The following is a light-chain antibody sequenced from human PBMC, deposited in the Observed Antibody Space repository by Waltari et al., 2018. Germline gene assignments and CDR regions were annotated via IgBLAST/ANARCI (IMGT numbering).Light chain of an antibody. CDR3: QQYNNWPLT. Sequence: EIVMTQSPATLSVSPGERATLSCRASQSVSSNLAWYQQKPGQAPRLLIYRASTRATDIPARFSGSGSGTEFTLTISGLQSEDFAVYYCQQYNNWPLTFGGGTKVEIK. CDR2: RAS. J-gene: IGKJ4*01. V-gene: IGKV3-15*01. CDR1: QSVSSN.